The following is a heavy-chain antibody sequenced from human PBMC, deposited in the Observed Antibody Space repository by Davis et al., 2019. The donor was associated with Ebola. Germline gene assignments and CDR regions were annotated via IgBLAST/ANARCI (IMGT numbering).Heavy chain of an antibody. Sequence: GESLKISCKGSGYSFTSYWISWVRQMPGKGLEWMGRIDPSDSYTNYSPSFQGHVTISADKSISTAYLQWSSLKASDTAMYYCARLLTMVRGVARAGDYWGQGTLVTVSS. V-gene: IGHV5-10-1*01. J-gene: IGHJ4*02. CDR1: GYSFTSYW. CDR2: IDPSDSYT. D-gene: IGHD3-10*01. CDR3: ARLLTMVRGVARAGDY.